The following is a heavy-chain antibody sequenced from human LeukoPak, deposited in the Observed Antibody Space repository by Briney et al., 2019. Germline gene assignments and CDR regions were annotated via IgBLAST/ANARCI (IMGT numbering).Heavy chain of an antibody. CDR2: IYYSGST. V-gene: IGHV4-39*01. CDR3: ARHKGLLFSAMDV. CDR1: GGSISSSSYY. Sequence: SETLSLTCTVSGGSISSSSYYWGWIRQPPGKGLEWIGSIYYSGSTYYNPSLKSRVTISVDTSKNQFSLKLSSVTAADTAVYYCARHKGLLFSAMDVWGQGTTVTVSS. J-gene: IGHJ6*02.